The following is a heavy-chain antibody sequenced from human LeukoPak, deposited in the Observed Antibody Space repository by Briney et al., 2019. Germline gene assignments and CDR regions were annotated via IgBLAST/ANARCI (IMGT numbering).Heavy chain of an antibody. CDR2: ITTSTGKP. CDR1: GYTFTVYS. V-gene: IGHV7-4-1*02. CDR3: ARDASMVNFDY. Sequence: ASVKVSCKASGYTFTVYSINWLRQAPGQGLEWMGWITTSTGKPTYAQGFTGRFVFSLDTSVSTTYLHINSLKAEDTAVYYCARDASMVNFDYWGQGSLVTVSS. D-gene: IGHD5-18*01. J-gene: IGHJ4*02.